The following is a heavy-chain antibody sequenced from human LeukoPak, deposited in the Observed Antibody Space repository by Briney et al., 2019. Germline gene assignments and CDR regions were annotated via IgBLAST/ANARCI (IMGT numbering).Heavy chain of an antibody. CDR1: GYTFTSYY. J-gene: IGHJ4*02. CDR2: INPSGGST. V-gene: IGHV1-46*01. D-gene: IGHD1/OR15-1a*01. CDR3: ASNKGPPTPPDY. Sequence: ASVKVSCKASGYTFTSYYMHWVRQAPGQGLEWMGIINPSGGSTSYAQKFQGRVTMTRDTSTSTVYIELSSLRSEDTAVYYCASNKGPPTPPDYWGQGTLVTVSS.